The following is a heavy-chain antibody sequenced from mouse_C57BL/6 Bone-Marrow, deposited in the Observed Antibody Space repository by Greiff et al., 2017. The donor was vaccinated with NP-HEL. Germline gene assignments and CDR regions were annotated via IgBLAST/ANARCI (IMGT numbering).Heavy chain of an antibody. J-gene: IGHJ1*03. CDR3: ARSILLRTDWYFEV. V-gene: IGHV1-26*01. CDR2: INPNNGGT. D-gene: IGHD1-1*01. CDR1: GYTFTDYY. Sequence: VQLQQSGPELVKPGASVKISCKASGYTFTDYYMDWVKQSHGKSLEWIGDINPNNGGTSYNQKFKGKATLTVDKSSSTAYMELRSLTSEDSAVYYCARSILLRTDWYFEVWGTGTTVTVSS.